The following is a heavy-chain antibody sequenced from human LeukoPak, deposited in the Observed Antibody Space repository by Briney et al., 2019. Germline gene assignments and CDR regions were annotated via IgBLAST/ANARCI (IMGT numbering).Heavy chain of an antibody. Sequence: PGGSLRLSCAASGFTFDDYGMSWVRQAPGKGLEWVSGINWNGGSTGYADSVKGRFTISRDNAKNSLYLQMNSLRAEDTALYYCARNPISITIFGVVKVCYYMDVWGKGTTVTVSS. CDR1: GFTFDDYG. CDR3: ARNPISITIFGVVKVCYYMDV. J-gene: IGHJ6*03. D-gene: IGHD3-3*01. V-gene: IGHV3-20*04. CDR2: INWNGGST.